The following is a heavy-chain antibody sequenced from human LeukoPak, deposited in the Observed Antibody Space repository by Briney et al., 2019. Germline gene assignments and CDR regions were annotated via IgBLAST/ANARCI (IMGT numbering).Heavy chain of an antibody. CDR2: INHSGST. CDR3: ARGPSSGYYPIDY. J-gene: IGHJ4*02. V-gene: IGHV4-34*01. Sequence: SETLSLTCAVYGGSFSDYYWSWIRQPPGKGLEWIGEINHSGSTNYNPSLKSRVTILVDTSKNQFSLKLSSVTAADTAVYYCARGPSSGYYPIDYWGQGTLVTVSS. CDR1: GGSFSDYY. D-gene: IGHD3-22*01.